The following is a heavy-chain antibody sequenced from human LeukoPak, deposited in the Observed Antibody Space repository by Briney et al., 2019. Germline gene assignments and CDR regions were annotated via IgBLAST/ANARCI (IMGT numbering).Heavy chain of an antibody. Sequence: GASLLISCKGSGYIFTNYWISWVRQLPGKGLEWMGRIDPSDSYTNYSPSFQGHVTISADKSISTAYLQWSSLKASDTAMYYCARDTTGGFDYWGQGTLVTVSS. J-gene: IGHJ4*02. CDR2: IDPSDSYT. D-gene: IGHD1-1*01. CDR1: GYIFTNYW. V-gene: IGHV5-10-1*01. CDR3: ARDTTGGFDY.